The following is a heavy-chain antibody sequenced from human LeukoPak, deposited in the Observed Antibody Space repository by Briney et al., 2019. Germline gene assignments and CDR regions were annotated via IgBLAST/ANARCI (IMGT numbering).Heavy chain of an antibody. J-gene: IGHJ5*02. V-gene: IGHV4-61*08. Sequence: SETLSLTCTVSGGSISSGGYYWSWIRQPPGKGLEWIGYISHSGSTNYNPSLKSRVTISVDTSKNQFSLKLSSVTAAETAVYYCARDNRFLGSGSYYWFDPWGQGTLVTVSS. CDR2: ISHSGST. D-gene: IGHD3-10*02. CDR3: ARDNRFLGSGSYYWFDP. CDR1: GGSISSGGYY.